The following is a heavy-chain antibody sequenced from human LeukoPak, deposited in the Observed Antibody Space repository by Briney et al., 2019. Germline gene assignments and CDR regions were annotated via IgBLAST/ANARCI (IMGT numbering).Heavy chain of an antibody. Sequence: GGSLRLSGAASGITVSTNYMNWVRQAPGKGLEWVSDIYSGGSTYYADSVKGRFTISRDNSENTLYLQMNSLRAEDTAVYYCAKRVHYDSSAAYFDYWGQGTLVTVSS. V-gene: IGHV3-53*01. J-gene: IGHJ4*02. D-gene: IGHD3-22*01. CDR1: GITVSTNY. CDR3: AKRVHYDSSAAYFDY. CDR2: IYSGGST.